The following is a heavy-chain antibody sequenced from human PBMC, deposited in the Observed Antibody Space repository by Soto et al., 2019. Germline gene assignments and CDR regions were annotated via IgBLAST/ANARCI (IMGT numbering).Heavy chain of an antibody. D-gene: IGHD2-15*01. CDR3: ARDPLLGMEVVVSFDY. J-gene: IGHJ4*02. V-gene: IGHV3-30*04. CDR1: GFTFSAYA. CDR2: ISYDGTYK. Sequence: QVQLVESGGGVVQPGRSLRLSCAASGFTFSAYAMHWVRQAPGKGLEWVAFISYDGTYKYYADSVKGRFTISRDNSKNTLILQMDSLRAEDTAVYYCARDPLLGMEVVVSFDYWGQGTLVSVS.